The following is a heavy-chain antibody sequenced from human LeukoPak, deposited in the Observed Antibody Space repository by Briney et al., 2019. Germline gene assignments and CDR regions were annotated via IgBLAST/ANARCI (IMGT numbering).Heavy chain of an antibody. Sequence: SETLSLTCTVSGYSISSGYYWGWIRQSPGKGLEWIGEINDSGSTNYDPSPKSRVTISVDTSKNQISLKLTSVTAADTAVYYCARVAGDPIYYYYYMDVWGKGTTVTVSS. CDR1: GYSISSGYY. CDR2: INDSGST. D-gene: IGHD7-27*01. V-gene: IGHV4-38-2*02. J-gene: IGHJ6*03. CDR3: ARVAGDPIYYYYYMDV.